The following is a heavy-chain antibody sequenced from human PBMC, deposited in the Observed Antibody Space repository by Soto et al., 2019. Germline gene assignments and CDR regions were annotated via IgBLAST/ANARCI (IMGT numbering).Heavy chain of an antibody. CDR3: ASGIVGATTGIGY. CDR1: GFTFSSYG. CDR2: ISSSSSYI. D-gene: IGHD1-26*01. Sequence: EVQLVESGRGLGKPGGSLRLSCAASGFTFSSYGMNWVRQAPGKGLEWVSSISSSSSYIYYADSVKGRFTISRDNAKNSLYLQMNSLRAEDTAVYYCASGIVGATTGIGYWGQGTLVTVSS. V-gene: IGHV3-21*01. J-gene: IGHJ4*02.